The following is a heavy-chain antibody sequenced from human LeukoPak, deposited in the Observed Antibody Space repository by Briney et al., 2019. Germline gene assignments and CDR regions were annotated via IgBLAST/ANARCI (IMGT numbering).Heavy chain of an antibody. V-gene: IGHV4-39*07. D-gene: IGHD3-16*01. CDR3: ARLRPRMITFGEVIGWFDP. CDR1: GGSINSTNYC. CDR2: IYYTGRT. J-gene: IGHJ5*02. Sequence: SETLSLTCTVSGGSINSTNYCWGWIRQPPGKGLEWIGTIYYTGRTYYNPSLKSRVTISIDTSKNQFSLKLSSLTAADTAVYYCARLRPRMITFGEVIGWFDPWGQGTLVTVSS.